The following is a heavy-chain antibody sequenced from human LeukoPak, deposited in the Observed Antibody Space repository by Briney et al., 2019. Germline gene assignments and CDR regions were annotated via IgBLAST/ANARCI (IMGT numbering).Heavy chain of an antibody. CDR2: ISSSGSTI. J-gene: IGHJ6*02. D-gene: IGHD1-7*01. V-gene: IGHV3-11*01. CDR3: ARDIENYAYYYGMDV. CDR1: GFTFSDYY. Sequence: GGSLRLSCAASGFTFSDYYMSWIRQAPGKGLEWVSYISSSGSTIYYADSVKGRFTISRDNAKNSLYLQMNSLRAKDTAVYYCARDIENYAYYYGMDVWGQGTTVTVSS.